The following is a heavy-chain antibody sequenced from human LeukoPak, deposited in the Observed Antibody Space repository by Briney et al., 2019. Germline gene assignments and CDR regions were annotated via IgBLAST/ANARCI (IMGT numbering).Heavy chain of an antibody. CDR2: IYYSGTT. V-gene: IGHV4-39*01. J-gene: IGHJ3*02. D-gene: IGHD1-1*01. Sequence: SETLSLTCSVSGGSISSSSYYWGWIRQPPGKGLEWIGSIYYSGTTYYNPSLKSRVTISVDTSKNQFSLKLSSVTAADTAVYYCASDRYLGAFDIWGQGTMVTVSS. CDR1: GGSISSSSYY. CDR3: ASDRYLGAFDI.